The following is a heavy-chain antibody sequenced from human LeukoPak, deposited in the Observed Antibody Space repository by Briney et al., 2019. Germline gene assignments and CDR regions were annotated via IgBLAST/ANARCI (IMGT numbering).Heavy chain of an antibody. CDR2: IRYDGSNK. Sequence: GGSLRLSCAASGFTFSSYGMHWVRQAPGKGLEWVAFIRYDGSNKYYADSVKGRFTISRGNSKNTLYLQMNSLRAEDTAVYYCAKAVTGTTLVRWDYWGQGTLVTVSS. CDR1: GFTFSSYG. J-gene: IGHJ4*02. D-gene: IGHD1-7*01. CDR3: AKAVTGTTLVRWDY. V-gene: IGHV3-30*02.